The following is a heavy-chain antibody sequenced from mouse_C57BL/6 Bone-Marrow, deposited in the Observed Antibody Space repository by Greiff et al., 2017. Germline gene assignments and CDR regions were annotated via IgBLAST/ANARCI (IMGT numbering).Heavy chain of an antibody. J-gene: IGHJ4*01. Sequence: EVQGVESGGDLVKPGGSLKLSCAASGFTFSSYGMSWVRQTPDKRLEWVATISSGGSYTYYPDSVKGRFTISRDNAKNTLYLQMSSLKSEDTAMYYCARHGYYGAMDYWGQGTSVTVSS. V-gene: IGHV5-6*01. CDR1: GFTFSSYG. D-gene: IGHD1-1*01. CDR2: ISSGGSYT. CDR3: ARHGYYGAMDY.